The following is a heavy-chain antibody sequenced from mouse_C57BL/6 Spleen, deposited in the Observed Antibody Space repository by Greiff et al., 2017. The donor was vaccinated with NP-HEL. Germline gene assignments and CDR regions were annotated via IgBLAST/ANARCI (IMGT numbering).Heavy chain of an antibody. CDR2: IYPGSGNT. D-gene: IGHD1-1*01. CDR1: GYSFTSYY. J-gene: IGHJ3*01. V-gene: IGHV1-66*01. CDR3: ARSSGTRFAY. Sequence: QVQLQQSGPELVKPGASVKISCKASGYSFTSYYIHWVKQRPGQGLEWIGWIYPGSGNTKYNEKFKGKATLTADTSSSTAYMQLSSLTSEDSAVYYCARSSGTRFAYWGQGTLVTVSA.